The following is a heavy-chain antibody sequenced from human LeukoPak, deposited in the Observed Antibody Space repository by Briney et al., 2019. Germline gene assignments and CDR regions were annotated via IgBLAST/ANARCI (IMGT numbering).Heavy chain of an antibody. CDR2: IRYDGSNK. CDR3: ARGQSALSQRVPFDY. D-gene: IGHD1-1*01. CDR1: GFTFSSYG. J-gene: IGHJ4*02. Sequence: PGGSLRLSCAASGFTFSSYGMHWVRQAPGKGLEWVAFIRYDGSNKYYADSVKGRFTISRDNSKNTLYLQMNSLRAEDTAVYYCARGQSALSQRVPFDYWGQGTLVTVSS. V-gene: IGHV3-30*02.